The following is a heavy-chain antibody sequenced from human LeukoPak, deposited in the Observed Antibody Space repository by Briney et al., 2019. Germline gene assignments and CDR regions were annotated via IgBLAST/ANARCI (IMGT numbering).Heavy chain of an antibody. CDR2: INPATGGT. CDR1: GYTFTNYY. CDR3: ARGGYCSTSSCSYGMDV. Sequence: ASVKVSCKASGYTFTNYYIHWVRQAPGQGLEWLGWINPATGGTNYAQKFQGRVTMTRDTSITTAYMALSRLTSDETAVNFCARGGYCSTSSCSYGMDVWGKGTTVTVSS. J-gene: IGHJ6*04. V-gene: IGHV1-2*02. D-gene: IGHD2-15*01.